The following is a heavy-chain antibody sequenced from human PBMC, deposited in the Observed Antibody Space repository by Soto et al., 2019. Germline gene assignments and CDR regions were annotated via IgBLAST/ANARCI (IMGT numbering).Heavy chain of an antibody. J-gene: IGHJ4*02. CDR1: GGSISSGGYS. Sequence: QLQLQESGSGLVKPSQTLSLTCAVSGGSISSGGYSWSWIRQPPGKGLEWIGYIYHSGSTYYNPSLKGRVTISVDRSKNQCSLRLSSVTAADTAVYYCAGGIAARPLGYWGQGTLVTVSS. D-gene: IGHD6-6*01. CDR3: AGGIAARPLGY. V-gene: IGHV4-30-2*01. CDR2: IYHSGST.